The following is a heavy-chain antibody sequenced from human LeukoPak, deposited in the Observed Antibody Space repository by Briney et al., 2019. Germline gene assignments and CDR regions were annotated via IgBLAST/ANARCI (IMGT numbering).Heavy chain of an antibody. CDR3: ARIRTGTTYYYAMDV. V-gene: IGHV1-69*04. D-gene: IGHD1-1*01. CDR2: IIPRLDIA. CDR1: GGISGSHA. Sequence: SVKVSCKASGGISGSHAISWVRQAPGQGLEWMGRIIPRLDIAIYAQMFQGRVTITADKATTTAYMELTSLRSEDTAVYYCARIRTGTTYYYAMDVWGQGTTVTVSS. J-gene: IGHJ6*02.